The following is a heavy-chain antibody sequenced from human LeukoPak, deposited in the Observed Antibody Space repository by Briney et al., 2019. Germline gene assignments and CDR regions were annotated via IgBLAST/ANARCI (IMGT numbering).Heavy chain of an antibody. V-gene: IGHV3-53*01. D-gene: IGHD3-10*01. CDR1: GFTVSSNY. CDR3: AREGGTYYYGSGSYYLYGMDV. J-gene: IGHJ6*04. CDR2: IYSGGST. Sequence: SGGSLKLSCAASGFTVSSNYMSWVRQAPGKGLEWVSVIYSGGSTYYADSVKGRFTISRDNSKNTLYLQMNSLRAEDTAVYYCAREGGTYYYGSGSYYLYGMDVWGKGTTVTVSS.